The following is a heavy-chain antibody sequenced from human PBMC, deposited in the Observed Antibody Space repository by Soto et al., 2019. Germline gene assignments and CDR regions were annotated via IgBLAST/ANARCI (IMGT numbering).Heavy chain of an antibody. D-gene: IGHD5-12*01. Sequence: PSETLSLTCAVYGGSFSGYYWSWIRQPPGKGLGWIGEINHSGSTNYNPSLKSRVTISVDTSKNQFSLKLSSVTAADTAVYYCARGGWLRFQYYFDYWGQGTLVTVSS. J-gene: IGHJ4*02. CDR3: ARGGWLRFQYYFDY. V-gene: IGHV4-34*01. CDR1: GGSFSGYY. CDR2: INHSGST.